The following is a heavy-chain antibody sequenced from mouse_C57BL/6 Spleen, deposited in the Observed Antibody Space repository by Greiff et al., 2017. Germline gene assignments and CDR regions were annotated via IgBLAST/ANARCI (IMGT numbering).Heavy chain of an antibody. D-gene: IGHD1-1*01. CDR2: IHPNRGST. V-gene: IGHV1-64*01. CDR3: AREEIYYYGSSPPWFAY. Sequence: QVQLQQPGAELVKPGASVKLSCKASGYTFTSYWMHWVKQRPGQGLEWIGMIHPNRGSTNYNEKFKSKATLTVDKSSSTAYMQLSSLTSEDSAVYYCAREEIYYYGSSPPWFAYWGQGTLVTVSA. J-gene: IGHJ3*01. CDR1: GYTFTSYW.